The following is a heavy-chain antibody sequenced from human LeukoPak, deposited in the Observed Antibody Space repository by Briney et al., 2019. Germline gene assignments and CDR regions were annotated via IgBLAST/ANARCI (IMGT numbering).Heavy chain of an antibody. Sequence: GGSLRLSCVASGFTFSSYAMNWVRQAPGKGLEWVSSISDSGDSAFYADSVKGRFTISRDNAKNTLYVQMNSLRAEDTAVYYCAKNLETTRYFFDYWGQGMLVTVSS. D-gene: IGHD1-7*01. V-gene: IGHV3-23*01. CDR2: ISDSGDSA. CDR1: GFTFSSYA. CDR3: AKNLETTRYFFDY. J-gene: IGHJ4*02.